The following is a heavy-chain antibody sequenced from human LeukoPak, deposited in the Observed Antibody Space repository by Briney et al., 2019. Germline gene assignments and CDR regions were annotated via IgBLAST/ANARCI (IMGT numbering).Heavy chain of an antibody. D-gene: IGHD4/OR15-4a*01. CDR1: GYTFTSYY. CDR3: ARDLGAQTMVFFDP. V-gene: IGHV1-46*01. J-gene: IGHJ5*02. Sequence: ASVKVSCKASGYTFTSYYIHWVRQAAGQGLEWMGIINPSGGGTNYAQKFQARVTMTRDTSTSTVYMELSSLRSEDTAVYYCARDLGAQTMVFFDPWGQGTLVTVSS. CDR2: INPSGGGT.